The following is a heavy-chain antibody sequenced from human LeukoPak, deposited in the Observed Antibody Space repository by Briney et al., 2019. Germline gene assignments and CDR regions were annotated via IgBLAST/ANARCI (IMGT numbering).Heavy chain of an antibody. CDR1: GGSISSYY. V-gene: IGHV4-59*12. D-gene: IGHD4-11*01. Sequence: SETLSLTCTVSGGSISSYYWSWIRQPPGKGLEWIGYIYYSGSTNYNPSLKSRVTISVDTSKNQFSLKLGSVTAADTAVYYCARGQTVTTSFTGSPGFDPWGQGTLVTVSS. CDR2: IYYSGST. J-gene: IGHJ5*02. CDR3: ARGQTVTTSFTGSPGFDP.